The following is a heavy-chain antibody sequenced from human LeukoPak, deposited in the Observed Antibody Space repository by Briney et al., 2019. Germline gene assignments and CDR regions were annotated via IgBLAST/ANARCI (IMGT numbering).Heavy chain of an antibody. D-gene: IGHD3-16*01. CDR1: GGSISSYY. CDR3: AGSHLGGVLSAFDI. V-gene: IGHV4-59*08. J-gene: IGHJ3*02. CDR2: IYYSGST. Sequence: PSETLSLTCTVSGGSISSYYWSWIRQPPGKGLEWIGYIYYSGSTNYNPSLKSRVTISVDTSKNQFSLKLSSVTAADTAVYYCAGSHLGGVLSAFDIWGQGTMVTVSS.